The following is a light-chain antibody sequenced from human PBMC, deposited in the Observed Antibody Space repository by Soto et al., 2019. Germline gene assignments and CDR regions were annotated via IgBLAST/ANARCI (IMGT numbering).Light chain of an antibody. CDR3: VQFSPFPRT. J-gene: IGKJ1*01. Sequence: DIVLTQTPLSSPVTLGQPASISCRSSQSLVYSDGNTYLSWLQQRPGQPPRLLIYQVSNRFSGVPERFSGSGAGTDFTLKISRVEAEDVGVYYCVQFSPFPRTFGQGTKVEIK. CDR2: QVS. CDR1: QSLVYSDGNTY. V-gene: IGKV2-24*01.